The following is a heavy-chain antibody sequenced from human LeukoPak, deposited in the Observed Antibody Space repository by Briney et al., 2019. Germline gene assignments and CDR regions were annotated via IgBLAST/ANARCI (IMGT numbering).Heavy chain of an antibody. CDR1: GFTFSSYW. Sequence: PGGSLRLSCAASGFTFSSYWMSWVRQAPGKGLEWVANIKQDGSEKYYVDSVKGRFTISRDNAKNSLYLQMNSLRAEDTAVYYCARELWFGELYYYMDVWGKGTTVTISS. J-gene: IGHJ6*03. CDR2: IKQDGSEK. V-gene: IGHV3-7*01. CDR3: ARELWFGELYYYMDV. D-gene: IGHD3-10*01.